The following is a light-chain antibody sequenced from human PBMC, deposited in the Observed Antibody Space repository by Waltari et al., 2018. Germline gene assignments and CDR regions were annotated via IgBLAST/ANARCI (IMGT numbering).Light chain of an antibody. CDR2: RDN. CDR1: GSKIGPGYD. J-gene: IGLJ2*01. Sequence: QSVLTQPPSVSGAPGQRVTIPCTGRGSKIGPGYDVHWYQQLPGKVPNLLIYRDNKRPSRLPDRFSGSQSGTSASLASTGLQAEDEADYFCQSYDTSLSVIFGGGTKLTVL. CDR3: QSYDTSLSVI. V-gene: IGLV1-40*01.